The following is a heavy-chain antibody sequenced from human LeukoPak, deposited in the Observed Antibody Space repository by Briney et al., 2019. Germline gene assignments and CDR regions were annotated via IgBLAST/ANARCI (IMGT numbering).Heavy chain of an antibody. J-gene: IGHJ6*03. CDR3: ARTEESGYSYRYFGYYYYMDV. CDR2: IYYSGST. V-gene: IGHV4-59*01. CDR1: GGSISSYY. Sequence: SETLSLTCTVSGGSISSYYWSWIRQPPGKGLEWIGYIYYSGSTNYNPSLKSRVTISVDTSKNQFSLKLSSVTAADTAVYYCARTEESGYSYRYFGYYYYMDVWGKGTTVTVSS. D-gene: IGHD5-18*01.